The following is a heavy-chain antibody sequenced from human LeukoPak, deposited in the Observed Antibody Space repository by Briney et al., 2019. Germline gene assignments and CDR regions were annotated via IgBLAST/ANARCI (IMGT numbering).Heavy chain of an antibody. Sequence: TPSETLSRTCTVSGGSISTYYWSWIRQPPGKGLECIGYNYYSGSTNYNPSLKSRVTISVDTSKNQFSLKLTSVTAADTVVYYCARSSGYDAYYFDYWGQGTLVTVSS. V-gene: IGHV4-59*08. CDR1: GGSISTYY. D-gene: IGHD5-12*01. CDR2: NYYSGST. J-gene: IGHJ4*02. CDR3: ARSSGYDAYYFDY.